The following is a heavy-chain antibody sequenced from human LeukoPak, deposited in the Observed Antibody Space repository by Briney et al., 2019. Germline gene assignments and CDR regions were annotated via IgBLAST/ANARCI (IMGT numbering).Heavy chain of an antibody. CDR3: ATVSEEQWLPYGMDV. Sequence: PGGSLRLSCAASGFTFSSYSMNWVRQAPGKGLEWVSSISSSSYIYYADSVKGRFTISRDNAKNSLYQQMNSLRAEDTAVYYCATVSEEQWLPYGMDVWGKGTTVTVSS. J-gene: IGHJ6*04. V-gene: IGHV3-21*01. CDR1: GFTFSSYS. D-gene: IGHD6-19*01. CDR2: ISSSSYI.